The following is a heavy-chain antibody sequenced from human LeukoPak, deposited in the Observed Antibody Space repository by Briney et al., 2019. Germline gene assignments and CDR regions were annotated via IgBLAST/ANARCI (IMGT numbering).Heavy chain of an antibody. J-gene: IGHJ4*02. V-gene: IGHV4-39*01. CDR3: ASEYGDYGYSDY. Sequence: SETLSLTCTVSRGSISSSSYSWGWIRQPPGKGLEWIGNIYYSGSTHHNPPLKSRVTISVDTSKNQFSLRLSSVTAADTAVYYCASEYGDYGYSDYWGQGTLVTDSS. CDR2: IYYSGST. D-gene: IGHD4-17*01. CDR1: RGSISSSSYS.